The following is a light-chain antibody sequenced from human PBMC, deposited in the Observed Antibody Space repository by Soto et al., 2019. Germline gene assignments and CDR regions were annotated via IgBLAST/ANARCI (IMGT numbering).Light chain of an antibody. J-gene: IGKJ2*01. CDR3: QQYYSTPRT. CDR1: QIVVDTSNKKGY. V-gene: IGKV4-1*01. CDR2: WAS. Sequence: DSVMTQSPDSRAVSLGYSATINCNSSQIVVDTSNKKGYLAWDQQKAGQPPELLLYWASARDSGVPDRFSGSGSGTDFTLTISSLQAEDVAVYYCQQYYSTPRTFGQGTKADIK.